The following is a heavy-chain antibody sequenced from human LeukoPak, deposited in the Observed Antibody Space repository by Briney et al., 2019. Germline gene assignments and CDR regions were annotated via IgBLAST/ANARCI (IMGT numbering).Heavy chain of an antibody. J-gene: IGHJ5*02. CDR1: GFTFSSYA. CDR3: ARGGIADT. Sequence: GGSLRLSCAASGFTFSSYAMHWVRQAPGKGLEWAAVISYDGSNKYYADSVKGRFTISRDNSKNTLYLQMNSLRAEDTAVYYCARGGIADTWGQGTLVTVSS. V-gene: IGHV3-30*04. D-gene: IGHD6-13*01. CDR2: ISYDGSNK.